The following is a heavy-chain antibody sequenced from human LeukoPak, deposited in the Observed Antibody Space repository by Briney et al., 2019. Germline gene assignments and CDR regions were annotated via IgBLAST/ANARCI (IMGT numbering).Heavy chain of an antibody. CDR1: GGSISSSSYY. V-gene: IGHV4-39*01. Sequence: SETLSVTCTVSGGSISSSSYYWGWIRQPPGKGLEWIGSIYYSGSTYYNPSLKSRVTISVDTSKNQFSLKLSSVTAADTAVYYCARQTITMIVVVSPHAFDIWGQGTMVTVSS. D-gene: IGHD3-22*01. CDR3: ARQTITMIVVVSPHAFDI. J-gene: IGHJ3*02. CDR2: IYYSGST.